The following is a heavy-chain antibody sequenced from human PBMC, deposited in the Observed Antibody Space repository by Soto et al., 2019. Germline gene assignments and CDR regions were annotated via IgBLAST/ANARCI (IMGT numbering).Heavy chain of an antibody. Sequence: GGSLRLSCASSGFTCINAWMIWVRQAPGKGLEWVGRIKSKTDGGTTDYAAPVKGRFTISRDDSKNTLYLQMNSLKTEDTAVYYCTTDVGYYGSGSFDAFDIWGQGTMVTVSS. CDR3: TTDVGYYGSGSFDAFDI. CDR1: GFTCINAW. CDR2: IKSKTDGGTT. D-gene: IGHD3-10*01. V-gene: IGHV3-15*01. J-gene: IGHJ3*02.